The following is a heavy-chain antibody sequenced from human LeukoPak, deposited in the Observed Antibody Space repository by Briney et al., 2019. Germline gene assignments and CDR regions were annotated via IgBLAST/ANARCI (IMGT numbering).Heavy chain of an antibody. Sequence: GGSLRLSCAASGFTVSSNYMSWVRQAPGKGLEWVSVIYSGGSTYYADSVKGRFTISRDNSKNTLYLQMNSLRAEDTAVYYCAKDPNGDYIGTFDIWGQGTMVTVSS. CDR3: AKDPNGDYIGTFDI. J-gene: IGHJ3*02. CDR2: IYSGGST. V-gene: IGHV3-53*01. CDR1: GFTVSSNY. D-gene: IGHD4-17*01.